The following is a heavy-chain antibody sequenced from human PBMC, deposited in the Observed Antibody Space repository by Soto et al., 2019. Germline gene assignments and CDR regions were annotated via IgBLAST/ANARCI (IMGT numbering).Heavy chain of an antibody. CDR2: IYFGTT. Sequence: SETLSLTCTVSGGSISGGSFYWRWIRQPPGKGLEWIGSIYFGTTYYNPSLKSRVTISIDTSKNQFSLNLSSVTAADTALYYWPRHLREYWEPPPYGMEVWGQGTTLTVSS. D-gene: IGHD3-10*01. J-gene: IGHJ6*02. CDR3: PRHLREYWEPPPYGMEV. CDR1: GGSISGGSFY. V-gene: IGHV4-39*01.